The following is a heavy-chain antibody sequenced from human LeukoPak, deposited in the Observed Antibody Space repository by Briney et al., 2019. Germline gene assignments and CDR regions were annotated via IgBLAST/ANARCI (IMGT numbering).Heavy chain of an antibody. CDR3: ARVARCTSCVDVDY. CDR1: GGSISSYY. J-gene: IGHJ4*02. D-gene: IGHD2-2*01. Sequence: SETLSLTCTVSGGSISSYYWSWIRQPPGKGLEWIGSFFLKGSTYYNPSLKSRVTISVDTSKNQFSLTLSSVTAADTAVYYCARVARCTSCVDVDYWGQGTLVTVSS. V-gene: IGHV4-38-2*02. CDR2: FFLKGST.